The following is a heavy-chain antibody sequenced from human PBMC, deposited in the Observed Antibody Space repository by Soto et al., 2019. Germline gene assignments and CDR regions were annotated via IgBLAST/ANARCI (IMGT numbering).Heavy chain of an antibody. J-gene: IGHJ4*02. V-gene: IGHV1-69*06. Sequence: QVLLVQSGAEVKKPGSSVKVSCKLSGATFSSYATSWVRQAPGQGLEWIGGIIPFFGTPNYAQKFQGRVTITADTSTATSYMELSSLRSDDTAVYYCARDKGAYYSHLVYWGQGTLVTVSS. CDR1: GATFSSYA. CDR2: IIPFFGTP. CDR3: ARDKGAYYSHLVY. D-gene: IGHD3-22*01.